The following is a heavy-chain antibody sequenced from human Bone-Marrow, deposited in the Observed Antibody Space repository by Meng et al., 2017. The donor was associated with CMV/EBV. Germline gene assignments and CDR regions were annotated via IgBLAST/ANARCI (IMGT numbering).Heavy chain of an antibody. CDR3: ARSYCSSTSCYDFFDY. D-gene: IGHD2-2*01. J-gene: IGHJ4*02. CDR2: ISWDGGST. V-gene: IGHV3-43*01. Sequence: GESLKISCAASGFTFDDYTMHWVRQAPGKGLEWVSLISWDGGSTYYADSVKGRFTISRDNAQSSLHLHMNSLRAEDTAVYYCARSYCSSTSCYDFFDYWGQGTLATVSS. CDR1: GFTFDDYT.